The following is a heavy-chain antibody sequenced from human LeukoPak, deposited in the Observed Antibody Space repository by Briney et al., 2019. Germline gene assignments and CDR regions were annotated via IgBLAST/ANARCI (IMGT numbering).Heavy chain of an antibody. D-gene: IGHD4-23*01. CDR2: INHSGST. J-gene: IGHJ4*02. CDR3: ARGSRAEAGLNS. CDR1: GGSFSGYY. Sequence: SETLSLTCAVYGGSFSGYYWSWIRQPPGKGLEWIGEINHSGSTNYNPSLKSRVTISVDTSKNQFSLKLSSVTAADTAVYYCARGSRAEAGLNSWGKETLFTVSP. V-gene: IGHV4-34*01.